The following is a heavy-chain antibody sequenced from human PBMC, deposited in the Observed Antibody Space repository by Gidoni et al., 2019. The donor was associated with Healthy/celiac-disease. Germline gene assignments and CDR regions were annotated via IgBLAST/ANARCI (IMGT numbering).Heavy chain of an antibody. J-gene: IGHJ4*02. D-gene: IGHD2-2*02. V-gene: IGHV4-34*01. Sequence: QVQLQQWGAGLLKPSETRSLTCAVYGVSFSVYYWSWLRQPPGKGLEWIGEINSSGSTNYSPSLKSRVTISVDTSKNQFSLKLSSVTAADTAVYYCARGGLIVVVPAAILGVSYFDYWGQGTLVTVSS. CDR1: GVSFSVYY. CDR3: ARGGLIVVVPAAILGVSYFDY. CDR2: INSSGST.